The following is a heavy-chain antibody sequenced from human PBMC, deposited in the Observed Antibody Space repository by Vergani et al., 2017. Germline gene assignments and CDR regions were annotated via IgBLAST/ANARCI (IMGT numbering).Heavy chain of an antibody. D-gene: IGHD2-15*01. J-gene: IGHJ6*03. V-gene: IGHV5-51*01. CDR2: IYPGDSDT. Sequence: EVQLVQSGAEVKKPGESLKISCNGSGYSFTSYWIGWVRQMPGKGLEWMGIIYPGDSDTRYSPSFQGQVTISADKSISTAYLQWSSLKASDTAMYYCARFVVVVAATYNYMDVWGKGTTVTVSS. CDR1: GYSFTSYW. CDR3: ARFVVVVAATYNYMDV.